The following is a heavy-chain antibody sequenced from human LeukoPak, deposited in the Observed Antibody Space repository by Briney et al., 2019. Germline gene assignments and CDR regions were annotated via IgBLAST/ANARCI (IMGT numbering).Heavy chain of an antibody. CDR3: ARHLYGSGLHRIDY. Sequence: SETLSLTCSVSGGSISSTNYYWGWIRQPPGKGLEWIGSIYYSGSTYYNPSLKSRVTISVDTSKSQFSLKLSSVTAADTAVYHCARHLYGSGLHRIDYWGQGTLVTVSS. CDR1: GGSISSTNYY. D-gene: IGHD6-19*01. V-gene: IGHV4-39*01. CDR2: IYYSGST. J-gene: IGHJ4*02.